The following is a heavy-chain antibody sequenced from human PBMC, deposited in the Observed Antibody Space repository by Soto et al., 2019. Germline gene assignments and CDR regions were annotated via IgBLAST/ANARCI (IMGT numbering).Heavy chain of an antibody. CDR2: IYYSGST. V-gene: IGHV4-59*01. D-gene: IGHD2-21*01. CDR3: TRGGDSYKNGH. Sequence: KPSETLSLSCTVSGGSISSYYWSWIRQPPGKGLEWIGYIYYSGSTNYNPSLKSRVTISVDTSKNQFSLKLTSVNAADTAVYYCTRGGDSYKNGHWGQGTLVTVSS. CDR1: GGSISSYY. J-gene: IGHJ4*02.